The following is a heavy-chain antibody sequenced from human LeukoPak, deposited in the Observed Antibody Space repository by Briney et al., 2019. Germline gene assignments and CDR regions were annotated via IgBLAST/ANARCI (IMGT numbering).Heavy chain of an antibody. CDR3: ARGWNYIEY. CDR1: GFTFNNYN. V-gene: IGHV3-21*01. Sequence: PGGSLRLSCAASGFTFNNYNMNWVRQAPGKGLEWVSPITSSTGHIYYADSVQGRFTISRDNAKNSLYLQMNGLRAEDTAVYYCARGWNYIEYWGQGALVTVSS. D-gene: IGHD2-15*01. J-gene: IGHJ4*02. CDR2: ITSSTGHI.